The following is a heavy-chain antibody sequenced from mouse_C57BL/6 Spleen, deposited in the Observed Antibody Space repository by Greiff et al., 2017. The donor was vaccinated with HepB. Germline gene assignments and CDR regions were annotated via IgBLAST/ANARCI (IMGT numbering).Heavy chain of an antibody. V-gene: IGHV1-82*01. D-gene: IGHD3-1*01. J-gene: IGHJ2*01. CDR3: ARSSGSVFDY. CDR1: GYAFSSSW. CDR2: IYPGDGDT. Sequence: VQLQQSGPELVKPGASVKISCKASGYAFSSSWMNWVKQRPGKGLEWIGRIYPGDGDTNYNGKFKGKATLTADKSSSTAYMQLSSLTSEDSAVYFCARSSGSVFDYWGQGTTLTVSS.